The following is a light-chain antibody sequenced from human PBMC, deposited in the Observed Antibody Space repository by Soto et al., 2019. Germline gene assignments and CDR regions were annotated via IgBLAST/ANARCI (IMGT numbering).Light chain of an antibody. CDR2: DAS. CDR1: QRISRY. J-gene: IGKJ3*01. CDR3: QYYRGLSS. V-gene: IGKV1-5*01. Sequence: DLPMTQSPSTMPACVGARVTISCRASQRISRYLAWYQQKPGEAPKLLIYDASSLQSGVPSRFSGSGSGTEFSLSITGLQPDDFATYYCQYYRGLSSCGPGTKGDIK.